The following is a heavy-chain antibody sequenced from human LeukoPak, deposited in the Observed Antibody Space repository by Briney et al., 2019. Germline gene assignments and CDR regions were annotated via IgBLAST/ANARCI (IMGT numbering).Heavy chain of an antibody. D-gene: IGHD3-22*01. CDR2: IYYGGST. V-gene: IGHV4-31*03. J-gene: IGHJ5*02. Sequence: SETLSLTCTVSGGSIGTGDYYWSWIRQLPGKGLEWIAYIYYGGSTYYNPSLKSRLTISIDASKNHFSLNLTSVTAADTAVYYCARAGSSSGHNWFDPWGQGTLVTVSS. CDR3: ARAGSSSGHNWFDP. CDR1: GGSIGTGDYY.